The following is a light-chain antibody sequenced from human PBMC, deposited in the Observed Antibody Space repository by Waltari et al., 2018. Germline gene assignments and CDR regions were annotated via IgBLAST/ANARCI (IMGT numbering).Light chain of an antibody. CDR1: SGCTSSDD. Sequence: NSVLTQPHFVPESPGTAVTIASTGSSGCTSSDDVQRYQQPPGAAPTTVIYEDNQRLSGVPDRFSASVYIPSNSASLPNSGLMTEDEADYFCQSYDNTNQRVVGGGTRLTVL. V-gene: IGLV6-57*02. CDR3: QSYDNTNQRV. CDR2: EDN. J-gene: IGLJ2*01.